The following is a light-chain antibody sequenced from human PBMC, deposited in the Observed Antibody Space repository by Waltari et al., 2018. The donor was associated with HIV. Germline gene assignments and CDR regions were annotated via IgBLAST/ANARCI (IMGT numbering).Light chain of an antibody. CDR1: NSDVGAYNY. V-gene: IGLV2-11*01. CDR2: AGT. Sequence: QSALPQPRSVSGSPGQSVTMSCTGTNSDVGAYNYVSWYQQYPGKAPRLIVHAGTQLPSGVPDRVSGSKSGNTASLTISGLQAEDEADYYCCSYAGSYTWVFGEGTKLTVL. J-gene: IGLJ3*02. CDR3: CSYAGSYTWV.